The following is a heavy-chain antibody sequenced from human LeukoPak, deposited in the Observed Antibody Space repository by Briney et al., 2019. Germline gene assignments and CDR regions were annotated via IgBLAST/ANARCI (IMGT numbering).Heavy chain of an antibody. J-gene: IGHJ4*02. Sequence: PSETLSLTCTVSGGSISSYYWSWIRQPAGKGLEWIGRIYASGSTNYDPSLKSRVTMSVDTSKNQFSLKLTSVTAADTAVYFCGGYGSGTYYPFFWGQGTLVTVSS. D-gene: IGHD3-10*01. V-gene: IGHV4-4*07. CDR3: GGYGSGTYYPFF. CDR1: GGSISSYY. CDR2: IYASGST.